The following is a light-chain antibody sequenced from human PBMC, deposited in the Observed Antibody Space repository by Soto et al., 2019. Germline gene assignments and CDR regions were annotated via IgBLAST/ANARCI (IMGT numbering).Light chain of an antibody. J-gene: IGKJ1*01. CDR3: QQYNSYPWT. CDR2: KAS. Sequence: DIQMTQSPSSLSASVGDRVTITCQASQDISNYLNWYQQKPGKDPKLLIYKASSLESGVPSRFSGSGSGTEFTLTISSLQPDDFATYYCQQYNSYPWTFGQGTKVDIK. V-gene: IGKV1-5*03. CDR1: QDISNY.